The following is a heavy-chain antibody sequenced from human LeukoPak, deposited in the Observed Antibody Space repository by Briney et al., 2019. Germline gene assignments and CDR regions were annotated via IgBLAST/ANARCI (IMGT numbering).Heavy chain of an antibody. CDR1: GFTFSNYE. Sequence: GGSLRLSCAASGFTFSNYEMNWVRQAPGKGLEWVSYISSSSSTIYYADSVKGRFTISRDNAKNSLYLQMNSLRAEDTAVYYCARGGSGWYIDYWGQGTLVTVSS. CDR3: ARGGSGWYIDY. CDR2: ISSSSSTI. J-gene: IGHJ4*02. V-gene: IGHV3-48*03. D-gene: IGHD6-19*01.